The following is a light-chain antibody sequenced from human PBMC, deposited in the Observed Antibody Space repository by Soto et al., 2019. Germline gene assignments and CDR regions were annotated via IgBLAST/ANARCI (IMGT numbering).Light chain of an antibody. J-gene: IGKJ2*01. Sequence: EIVLTQSPATLSLSPGERATLSCRASQSVSSYLAWYQQKPGQAPRLLIYDVSDRATGIPARFSGSGSGTDFTLTISSLEPEDLAVYYCQQRSNWPPYTFGPGTKLEIK. CDR3: QQRSNWPPYT. CDR2: DVS. V-gene: IGKV3-11*01. CDR1: QSVSSY.